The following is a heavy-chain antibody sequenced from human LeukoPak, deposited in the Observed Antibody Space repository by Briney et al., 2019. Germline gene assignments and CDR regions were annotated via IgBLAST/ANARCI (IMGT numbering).Heavy chain of an antibody. V-gene: IGHV3-21*01. CDR3: AKDRSMTTVTPFDN. CDR2: ISSSSSYI. J-gene: IGHJ4*02. CDR1: GFTFSSYW. D-gene: IGHD4-17*01. Sequence: PGGSLRLSCAASGFTFSSYWMHWVRQGPGKGLEWVSSISSSSSYIYYADSVRGRFTISRDNSKNTVYLQMNSLRAEDTAVYYCAKDRSMTTVTPFDNWGQGTLVAVSS.